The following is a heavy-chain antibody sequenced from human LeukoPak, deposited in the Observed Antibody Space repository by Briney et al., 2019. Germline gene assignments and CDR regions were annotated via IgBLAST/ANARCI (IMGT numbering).Heavy chain of an antibody. Sequence: GGSLRLSCAASGFTFTTYWMTWVRQAPGKGLEWVANIKQDGSDKYYVDSVKGRFTISRDNAKNTLYLQMNSLRAEDTAVYYCARGADSGYSSDNWGQGTLVSVSS. CDR2: IKQDGSDK. J-gene: IGHJ4*02. CDR3: ARGADSGYSSDN. D-gene: IGHD3-9*01. V-gene: IGHV3-7*01. CDR1: GFTFTTYW.